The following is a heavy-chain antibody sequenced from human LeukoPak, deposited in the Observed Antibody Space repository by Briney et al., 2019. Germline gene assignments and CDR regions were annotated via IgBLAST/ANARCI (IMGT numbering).Heavy chain of an antibody. V-gene: IGHV3-20*04. D-gene: IGHD1-26*01. CDR1: GFTFEDHG. J-gene: IGHJ5*02. CDR3: VRGEGRGGWFDP. Sequence: PGGSLRLSCATSGFTFEDHGLSWVRQPPGKGLAWVSRINWNGGRTGYSDSVKGRFTISRDDAKKSVHLQMNSLRVEDTAVYYCVRGEGRGGWFDPWGQGILVTVSS. CDR2: INWNGGRT.